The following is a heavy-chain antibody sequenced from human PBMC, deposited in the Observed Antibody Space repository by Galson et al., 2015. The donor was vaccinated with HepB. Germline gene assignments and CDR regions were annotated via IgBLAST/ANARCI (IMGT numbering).Heavy chain of an antibody. V-gene: IGHV1-69*13. D-gene: IGHD3-3*01. CDR2: IIASGGTA. CDR3: AIVEAVYYCYGMDV. CDR1: GFTFSSYA. J-gene: IGHJ6*02. Sequence: SVRLSCTASGFTFSSYAMSWVRQAPGQGLEWMGGIIASGGTAYYAQKVKGRVTITADDSTSTAYMELSSLRSEDTAVYYCAIVEAVYYCYGMDVWGQGTPVTVSS.